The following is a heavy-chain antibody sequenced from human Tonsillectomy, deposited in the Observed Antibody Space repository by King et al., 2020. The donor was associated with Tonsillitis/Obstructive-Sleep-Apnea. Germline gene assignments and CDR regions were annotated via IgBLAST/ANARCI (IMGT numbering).Heavy chain of an antibody. V-gene: IGHV3-30*18. CDR2: ISYDGSNK. D-gene: IGHD3-22*01. CDR3: AKEQYYYDSSSTDYMDV. J-gene: IGHJ6*03. Sequence: VQLVESGGGVHQPGRSLRLSCAASGFTFTNYGMHWVRQAPGKGLEGVAGISYDGSNKYYADSVRGRFTISRDNSENRLYLQMNTLRAEDTAVYYCAKEQYYYDSSSTDYMDVWGKGTTVTVSS. CDR1: GFTFTNYG.